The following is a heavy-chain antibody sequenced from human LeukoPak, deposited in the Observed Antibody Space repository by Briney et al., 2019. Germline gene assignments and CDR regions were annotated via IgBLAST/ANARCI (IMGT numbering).Heavy chain of an antibody. CDR1: GGSISSYY. CDR2: IYTSGST. J-gene: IGHJ5*02. Sequence: PSETLSLTCTVSGGSISSYYWSWIRQPAGKGLEWIGRIYTSGSTNYNPSLKSRVTMSVDKSKNQFSLKLSSVTAADTAVYYCARNDRYSSSWYWFDPWGQGTLVTVSS. V-gene: IGHV4-4*07. CDR3: ARNDRYSSSWYWFDP. D-gene: IGHD6-13*01.